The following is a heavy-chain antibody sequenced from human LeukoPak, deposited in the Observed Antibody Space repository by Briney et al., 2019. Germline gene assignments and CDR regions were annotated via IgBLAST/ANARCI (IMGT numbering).Heavy chain of an antibody. Sequence: PGRSLRLSCAASGFTFSNYGMHWVRQAPGKGLEWVAVISYDGSNKHYADSVKGRFTISRDNSKNTLYLQMNSLRAEDTAVYYCARSLRDAFDIWGQGTMVTVSS. CDR2: ISYDGSNK. V-gene: IGHV3-30*03. CDR1: GFTFSNYG. J-gene: IGHJ3*02. CDR3: ARSLRDAFDI.